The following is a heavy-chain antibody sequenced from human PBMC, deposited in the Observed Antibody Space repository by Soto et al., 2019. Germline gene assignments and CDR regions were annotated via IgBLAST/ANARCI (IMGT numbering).Heavy chain of an antibody. CDR3: ATDLSTITFGGVIND. Sequence: QVQLVQSGAEVKKPGASVKVSCKVSGYTLTEISMYWVRQAPGRGLEWMGGFDPEDGETIYAQKFQGRVTMTEDRSTDTAYMELSSLRSEVTAVYYCATDLSTITFGGVINDWGQGTLVTVSS. CDR1: GYTLTEIS. J-gene: IGHJ4*02. D-gene: IGHD3-16*01. CDR2: FDPEDGET. V-gene: IGHV1-24*01.